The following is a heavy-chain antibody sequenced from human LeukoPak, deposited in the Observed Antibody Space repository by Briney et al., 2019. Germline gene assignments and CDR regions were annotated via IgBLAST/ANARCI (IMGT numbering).Heavy chain of an antibody. CDR1: GGSISSGGYY. CDR3: ARDLGYCSGGSCGENRFDP. Sequence: SQTLSLTCTVSGGSISSGGYYWGWIRQHPGKGLEWIGYIYYSGSTYYNPSLKSRVTISVDTSKNQFSLKLSSVTAADTAVYYCARDLGYCSGGSCGENRFDPWGQGTLVTVSS. V-gene: IGHV4-31*03. D-gene: IGHD2-15*01. J-gene: IGHJ5*02. CDR2: IYYSGST.